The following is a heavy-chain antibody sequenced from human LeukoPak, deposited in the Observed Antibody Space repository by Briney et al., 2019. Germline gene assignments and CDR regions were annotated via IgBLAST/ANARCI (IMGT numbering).Heavy chain of an antibody. CDR2: ISSSSSYI. D-gene: IGHD7-27*01. CDR3: ASVEIWGAFDI. Sequence: GGSLRLSCAASGFTFSSYSMNWVRQAPGKGLEWVSSISSSSSYIYYADSAKGRFTISRDNAKNSLYLQMNSLRAEDTAVYYCASVEIWGAFDIWGQGTMVTVSS. V-gene: IGHV3-21*01. J-gene: IGHJ3*02. CDR1: GFTFSSYS.